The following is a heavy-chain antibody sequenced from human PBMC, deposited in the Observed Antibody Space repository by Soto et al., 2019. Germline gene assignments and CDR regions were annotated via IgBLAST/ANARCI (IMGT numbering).Heavy chain of an antibody. CDR1: GYTFTSYY. Sequence: ASVKVSCKASGYTFTSYYMHWVRQAPGQGLEWMGIINPSGGSTSYAQKFQGRVTMTRDTSTSTVYMELSSLRSEDTAVYYCARVGTVTTIPWYYFDYWGQGTLVTVSS. CDR3: ARVGTVTTIPWYYFDY. J-gene: IGHJ4*02. D-gene: IGHD4-17*01. V-gene: IGHV1-46*03. CDR2: INPSGGST.